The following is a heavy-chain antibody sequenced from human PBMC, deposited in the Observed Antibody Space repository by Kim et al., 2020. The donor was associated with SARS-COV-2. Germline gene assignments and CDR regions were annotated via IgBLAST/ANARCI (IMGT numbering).Heavy chain of an antibody. J-gene: IGHJ4*02. CDR1: GFTFSNYA. D-gene: IGHD3-10*01. V-gene: IGHV3-64*05. Sequence: GGSLRHSCSASGFTFSNYAMHWVRQAPGKGLEYVSAISSDGGSTYYADSVKGRFTISRDNSKNMLYVQMSSLRVEDTAIYYCVTRNYYNSGSYYEGAPFDFWGQGTLVTVSS. CDR2: ISSDGGST. CDR3: VTRNYYNSGSYYEGAPFDF.